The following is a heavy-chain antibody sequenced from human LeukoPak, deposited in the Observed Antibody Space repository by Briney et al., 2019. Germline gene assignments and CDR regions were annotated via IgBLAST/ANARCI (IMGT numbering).Heavy chain of an antibody. CDR3: ARKGLEPYYFDY. CDR1: GFTFSSYS. Sequence: GGSLRLSCAASGFTFSSYSMNWVRQAPGKGLEWVSSISSSSSYIYYADSVKGRFTISKDNAKNSLYLQMNSLRAEDTAVYYCARKGLEPYYFDYWGQGTLVTVSS. J-gene: IGHJ4*02. V-gene: IGHV3-21*01. D-gene: IGHD1-1*01. CDR2: ISSSSSYI.